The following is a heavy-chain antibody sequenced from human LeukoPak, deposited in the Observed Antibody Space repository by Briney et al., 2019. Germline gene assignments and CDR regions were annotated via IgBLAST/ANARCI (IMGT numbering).Heavy chain of an antibody. Sequence: KSSETLSLTYTVAGGSISGYYWSWIRQPAGKGLEWIGRIYTSGSTNYNPSLTSRVTTSVDTSKNQFSLNLSSVTAADTAVYYCARDATIVVVPAHYYYYGMDVWGQGTAVTVSS. V-gene: IGHV4-4*07. CDR3: ARDATIVVVPAHYYYYGMDV. CDR2: IYTSGST. CDR1: GGSISGYY. J-gene: IGHJ6*02. D-gene: IGHD2-2*01.